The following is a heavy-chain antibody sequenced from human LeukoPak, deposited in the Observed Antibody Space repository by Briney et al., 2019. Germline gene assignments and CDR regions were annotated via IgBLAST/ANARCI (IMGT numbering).Heavy chain of an antibody. J-gene: IGHJ6*02. V-gene: IGHV4-39*07. Sequence: PSETLSLTCTVSGGSIRSSVYYWGWFRQPPGKGLEWIGSIYYSGTSYYNPSLKSRVTISVDTSKNQFSLKLSSVTAADTAVYYCARLLALRYYYYGMDVWGQGTTVTVSS. CDR3: ARLLALRYYYYGMDV. D-gene: IGHD3-16*01. CDR2: IYYSGTS. CDR1: GGSIRSSVYY.